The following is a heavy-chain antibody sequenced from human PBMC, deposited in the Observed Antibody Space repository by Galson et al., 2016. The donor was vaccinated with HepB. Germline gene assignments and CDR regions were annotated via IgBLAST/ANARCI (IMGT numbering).Heavy chain of an antibody. CDR2: ISVYRTI. CDR3: ARSVEGHFDY. D-gene: IGHD1-1*01. CDR1: GFTFSSYA. V-gene: IGHV3-48*04. Sequence: SLRISCAASGFTFSSYAMNRVRQAPGKGLEWVSYISVYRTIYYAASVRGRFTISRDNAQNSAYLQMNTLRADDTAGYYCARSVEGHFDYWGQGILVTVSS. J-gene: IGHJ4*02.